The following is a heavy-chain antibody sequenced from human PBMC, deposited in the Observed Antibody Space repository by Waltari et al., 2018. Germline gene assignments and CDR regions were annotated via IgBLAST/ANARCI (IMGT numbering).Heavy chain of an antibody. Sequence: QVRLVESGGGVVQSGGSLRLSCAASGFRFSSYGFPWVRQAPGKGLEWVAFIRYDGRNKYQADSVEGRFTISRDNSKRTLYLQMRSLRGEDTAVYYCAKDDPGRPGTQYYYGMDIWGQGTTVTVSS. CDR1: GFRFSSYG. J-gene: IGHJ6*02. CDR2: IRYDGRNK. CDR3: AKDDPGRPGTQYYYGMDI. V-gene: IGHV3-30*02.